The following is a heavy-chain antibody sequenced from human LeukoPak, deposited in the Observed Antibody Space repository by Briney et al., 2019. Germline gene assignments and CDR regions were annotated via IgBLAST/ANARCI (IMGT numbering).Heavy chain of an antibody. Sequence: GGSLRLSCAASGFAFSNYWMHWVRQAPGKGLVWVSRISSDESITSYADSVKGRFTISRDNAKNTLFLQMNGLRAEDTAVYYCARVSLSSGCLSNWGQGTLVTVSS. D-gene: IGHD6-19*01. CDR2: ISSDESIT. CDR1: GFAFSNYW. J-gene: IGHJ4*02. V-gene: IGHV3-74*01. CDR3: ARVSLSSGCLSN.